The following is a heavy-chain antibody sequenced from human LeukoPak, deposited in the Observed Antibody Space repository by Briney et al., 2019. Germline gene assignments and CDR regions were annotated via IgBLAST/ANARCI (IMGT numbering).Heavy chain of an antibody. D-gene: IGHD6-13*01. J-gene: IGHJ4*02. CDR2: ISYDGSNK. CDR3: ARSRYSSSSYLYYMDV. CDR1: GFTFTSYA. V-gene: IGHV3-30*04. Sequence: GGSLRLSCAASGFTFTSYAMHWVRQAPGKGLEWVAVISYDGSNKYYADSVKGRFTISRDNSKNTLYLQMNSLRAEDTAVYYCARSRYSSSSYLYYMDVWGQGTLVTVSS.